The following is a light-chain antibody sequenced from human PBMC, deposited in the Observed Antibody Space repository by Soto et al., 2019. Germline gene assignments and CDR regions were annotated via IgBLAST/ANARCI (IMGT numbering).Light chain of an antibody. CDR1: SSDIGAYDY. CDR2: HVN. J-gene: IGLJ2*01. CDR3: STYAV. Sequence: QSALTQPASVSGSPGQSITVSCTGTSSDIGAYDYVSWYQQHPDKAPKLIIYHVNYRPSGISTRFSGSKSGNTASLTISGLQAYDEADYSCSTYAVFGGGTKVTVL. V-gene: IGLV2-14*03.